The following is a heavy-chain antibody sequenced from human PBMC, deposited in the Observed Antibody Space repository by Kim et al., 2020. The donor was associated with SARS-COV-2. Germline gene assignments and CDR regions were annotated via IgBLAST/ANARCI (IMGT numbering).Heavy chain of an antibody. J-gene: IGHJ6*02. V-gene: IGHV3-23*03. Sequence: GGSLRLSCAASGFTFSSYAMSWVRQAPGKGLEWVSVIYSGGSSTYYADSVKGRFTISRDNSKNTLYLQMNSLRAEDTAVYYCAKDSSSLRRGVYYYYGMDVWGQGTTVTVSS. D-gene: IGHD6-13*01. CDR2: IYSGGSST. CDR1: GFTFSSYA. CDR3: AKDSSSLRRGVYYYYGMDV.